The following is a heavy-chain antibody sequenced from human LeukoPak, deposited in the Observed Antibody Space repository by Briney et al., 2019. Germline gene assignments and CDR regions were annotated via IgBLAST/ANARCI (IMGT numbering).Heavy chain of an antibody. V-gene: IGHV4-4*07. CDR1: GGSISSYY. Sequence: SETLSLTYTVSGGSISSYYWSWIRQPAGKGLEWIGRIYTSGSTNYNPSLKSRVTMSVDTSKNQFSLKLSSVTAADTAVYYCAREGLYDSSGDRAFDIWGQGTMVTVSS. CDR2: IYTSGST. J-gene: IGHJ3*02. D-gene: IGHD3-22*01. CDR3: AREGLYDSSGDRAFDI.